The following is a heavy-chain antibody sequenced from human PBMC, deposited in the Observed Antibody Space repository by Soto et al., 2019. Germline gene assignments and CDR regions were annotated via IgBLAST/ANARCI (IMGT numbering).Heavy chain of an antibody. J-gene: IGHJ4*02. CDR1: GFIFSSLA. V-gene: IGHV3-23*01. Sequence: PGGSLRLSCAASGFIFSSLAMSWVRQAPGKGLEWVSAIPGSADSTYYADSVKGRFTISRDNTKNSLSLQMNNLRVEDTGFYYCATRPPGERYLGVFDFWGQGSLVTVSS. CDR3: ATRPPGERYLGVFDF. D-gene: IGHD3-3*01. CDR2: IPGSADST.